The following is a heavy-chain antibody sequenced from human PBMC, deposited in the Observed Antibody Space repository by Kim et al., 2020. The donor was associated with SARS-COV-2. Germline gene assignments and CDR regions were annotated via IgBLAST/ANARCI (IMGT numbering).Heavy chain of an antibody. CDR3: AKGRYYDILTGEGAYGM. Sequence: GGSMRLSCAASGFTFDDNAMHWVRQAPGKGLEWVSGISWKSVSIGYADSLKGRFTISRDNAKNSLYLQMNSLRAEDTALYYCAKGRYYDILTGEGAYGM. D-gene: IGHD3-9*01. CDR2: ISWKSVSI. J-gene: IGHJ6*01. V-gene: IGHV3-9*01. CDR1: GFTFDDNA.